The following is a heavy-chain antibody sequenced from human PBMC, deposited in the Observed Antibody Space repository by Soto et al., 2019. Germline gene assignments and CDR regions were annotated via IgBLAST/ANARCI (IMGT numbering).Heavy chain of an antibody. V-gene: IGHV3-23*01. CDR1: GFTFNSYA. CDR2: IGTDGNT. J-gene: IGHJ4*01. CDR3: VRKYPGTRPFDY. D-gene: IGHD2-2*01. Sequence: GGSLRLSCAASGFTFNSYAMNWVRQAPGKGLAWVSAIGTDGNTYYANSVKGRFTISRDNSRTNLYLQMNSLRVEDTALYYCVRKYPGTRPFDYWGQGTLVTVSS.